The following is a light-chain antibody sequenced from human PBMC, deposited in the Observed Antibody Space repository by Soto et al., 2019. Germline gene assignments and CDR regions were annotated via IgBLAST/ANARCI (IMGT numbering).Light chain of an antibody. CDR2: GAS. CDR3: QQYGSSPLYT. CDR1: QSVSSSY. Sequence: EIVLTQSPGTLSLSPGERATLSCRASQSVSSSYLAWYQQKPGQAPRLLIYGASSRATGIPDRFSGSGSGTDFTLTISRLEPEAFAVYYCQQYGSSPLYTLGKGTKLEIK. J-gene: IGKJ2*01. V-gene: IGKV3-20*01.